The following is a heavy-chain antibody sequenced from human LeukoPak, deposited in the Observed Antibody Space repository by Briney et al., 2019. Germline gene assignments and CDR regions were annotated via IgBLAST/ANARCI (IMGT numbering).Heavy chain of an antibody. Sequence: PSETLSLTCTVSGGSISTYYWNWIRQPPGKGLEWIGNIHYSGSTNYNPSLKSRVTVSVDTSTNQFSLKLSSVTAADTAVYYCARDSLSRGRQWLNFDYWGQGTLVTVSS. CDR2: IHYSGST. CDR1: GGSISTYY. J-gene: IGHJ4*02. V-gene: IGHV4-59*01. D-gene: IGHD6-19*01. CDR3: ARDSLSRGRQWLNFDY.